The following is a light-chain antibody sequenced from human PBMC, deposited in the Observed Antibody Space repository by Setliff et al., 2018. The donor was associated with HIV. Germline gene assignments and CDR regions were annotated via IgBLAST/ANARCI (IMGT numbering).Light chain of an antibody. CDR3: SSYTGKSTNTYV. CDR2: EVS. CDR1: SGDVGGYNF. J-gene: IGLJ1*01. V-gene: IGLV2-14*01. Sequence: QSVLTQPASVSGSPGQSITISCTGTSGDVGGYNFVSWYQQSPGKAPKLMIYEVSNRPSGVSNRFSGSKSGNTASLTISGLQAEDEADYYCSSYTGKSTNTYVFGTGTKVT.